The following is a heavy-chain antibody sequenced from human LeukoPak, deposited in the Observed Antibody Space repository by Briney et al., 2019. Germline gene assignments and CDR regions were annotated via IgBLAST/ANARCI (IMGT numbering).Heavy chain of an antibody. Sequence: AGGSLRLSCAASGFTFSSYWMHWVRQAPGKGLVWVSRINSDGSSTSYADSVKSRFTISRDNAKNTVYLQMNSLRAEDTAVYYCARALRSINYYDSWGQGTLVTVSS. D-gene: IGHD3-10*01. CDR3: ARALRSINYYDS. J-gene: IGHJ4*02. CDR2: INSDGSST. CDR1: GFTFSSYW. V-gene: IGHV3-74*01.